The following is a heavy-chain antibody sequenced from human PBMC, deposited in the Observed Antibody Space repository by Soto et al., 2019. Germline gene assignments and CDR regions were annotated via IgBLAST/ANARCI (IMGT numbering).Heavy chain of an antibody. D-gene: IGHD3-9*01. CDR1: GGSISSSSYY. CDR2: IYYSGCT. CDR3: ARPYYDISTGYYYFDY. V-gene: IGHV4-39*01. Sequence: PYETLPLTCTVSGGSISSSSYYWGWIRQPPRKGLAWIGGIYYSGCTYYNPSLKSRVTISVDTSMNQFSLTLTSVTASDTPVYYCARPYYDISTGYYYFDYLGQGTLVTVSS. J-gene: IGHJ4*01.